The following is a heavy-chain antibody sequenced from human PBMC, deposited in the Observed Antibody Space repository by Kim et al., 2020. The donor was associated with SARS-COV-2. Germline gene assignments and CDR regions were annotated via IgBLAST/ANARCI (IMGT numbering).Heavy chain of an antibody. CDR1: GYTLTELS. J-gene: IGHJ6*03. D-gene: IGHD6-6*01. V-gene: IGHV1-24*01. CDR3: RGSSRSYYYYYYMDV. CDR2: FDPEDGET. Sequence: ASVKVSCKVSGYTLTELSMHWVRQAPGKGLEWMGGFDPEDGETIYAQKFQGRVTMTEDTSTDTAYMELSSLRSEDTAVYYCRGSSRSYYYYYYMDVWGKGTTVTVSS.